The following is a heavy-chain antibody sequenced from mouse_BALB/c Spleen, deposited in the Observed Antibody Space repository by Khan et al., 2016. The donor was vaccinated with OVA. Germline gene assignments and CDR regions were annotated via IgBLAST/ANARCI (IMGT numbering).Heavy chain of an antibody. Sequence: PLQEPGAEPIKPGASLKISCKATGYTFSSYRLAWVPQRPGHGLEWIGEILPGSGRNNYNEKFKGKATFTADTSSNTAYMQLSSLTSEDSAVYYCARGNYYGSSAWFGYWGQGTLVTVSA. J-gene: IGHJ3*01. D-gene: IGHD1-1*01. CDR1: GYTFSSYR. V-gene: IGHV1-9*01. CDR2: ILPGSGRN. CDR3: ARGNYYGSSAWFGY.